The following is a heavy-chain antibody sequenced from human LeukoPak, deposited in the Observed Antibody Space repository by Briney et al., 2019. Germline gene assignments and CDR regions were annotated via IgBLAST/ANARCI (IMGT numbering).Heavy chain of an antibody. CDR1: GFTFSSYG. V-gene: IGHV3-33*01. CDR2: IWYDGSNK. Sequence: GGSLRLSCAASGFTFSSYGMHWVRQAPGKGLEWVAVIWYDGSNKYYADSVKGRFTISRDNSKNTLYLQMNSLRAEDTAVYYCARDTSSSWYGLSYYYYGMDVWGQGTTVTVSS. CDR3: ARDTSSSWYGLSYYYYGMDV. D-gene: IGHD6-13*01. J-gene: IGHJ6*02.